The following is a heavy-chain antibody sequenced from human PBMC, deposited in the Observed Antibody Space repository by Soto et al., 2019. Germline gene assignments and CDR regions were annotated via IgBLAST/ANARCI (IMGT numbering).Heavy chain of an antibody. V-gene: IGHV1-2*02. Sequence: QVQLVQSGAEVKKPGASVKVSCKASGYTFTGYYMHWVRQAPGQGLEWMGWINPNSGGTNYAQKFQGGVTMTRDTSISTDYMELSRLRSDDTAVYYCARELSIAAAGRNWYFDLWGRGTLVTVSS. CDR1: GYTFTGYY. J-gene: IGHJ2*01. D-gene: IGHD6-13*01. CDR2: INPNSGGT. CDR3: ARELSIAAAGRNWYFDL.